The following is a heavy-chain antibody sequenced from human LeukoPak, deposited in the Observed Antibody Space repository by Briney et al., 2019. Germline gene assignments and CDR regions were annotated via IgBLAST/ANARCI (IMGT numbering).Heavy chain of an antibody. CDR2: IYTSGST. CDR3: ARVGGYSYGLDAFDI. J-gene: IGHJ3*02. D-gene: IGHD5-18*01. Sequence: SETLSLTCTVSGGSIRSYYWSWIRQPAGKGLEWIGRIYTSGSTNYNPSLKSRVTISVDKSKNQFSLKLSSVTAADTAVYYCARVGGYSYGLDAFDIWGQGTMVTVSS. CDR1: GGSIRSYY. V-gene: IGHV4-4*07.